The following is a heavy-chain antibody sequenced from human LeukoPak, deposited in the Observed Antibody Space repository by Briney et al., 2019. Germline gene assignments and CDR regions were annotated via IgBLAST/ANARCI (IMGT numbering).Heavy chain of an antibody. CDR3: ARAFGTMVRGVIIPHWFDG. V-gene: IGHV3-23*01. D-gene: IGHD3-10*01. J-gene: IGHJ5*02. CDR1: GITLSNYG. CDR2: ISDSGGRT. Sequence: GGSLRLSCAASGITLSNYGMSWVRQAPGKGLEWVAGISDSGGRTNYADSVKGRFTISRDNAKNSLYLQMNSLRADDTAVYYCARAFGTMVRGVIIPHWFDGWGQGTLVTVSS.